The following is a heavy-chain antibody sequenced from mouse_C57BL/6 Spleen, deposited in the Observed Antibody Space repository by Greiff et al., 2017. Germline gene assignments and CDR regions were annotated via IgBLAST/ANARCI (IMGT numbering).Heavy chain of an antibody. CDR1: GYAFSSYW. Sequence: VQLQESGAELVKPGASVKLSCKASGYAFSSYWMNWVKQRPGKGLEWIGQIYPGDGDTNYNGKFKGKATLTADKSSSTAYMQLSSLTSEDSAVYFCARGPLNWDDYAMDYWGQGTSVTVSS. V-gene: IGHV1-80*01. CDR2: IYPGDGDT. D-gene: IGHD4-1*02. J-gene: IGHJ4*01. CDR3: ARGPLNWDDYAMDY.